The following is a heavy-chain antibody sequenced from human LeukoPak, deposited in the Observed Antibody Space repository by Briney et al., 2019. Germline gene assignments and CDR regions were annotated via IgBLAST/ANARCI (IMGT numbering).Heavy chain of an antibody. Sequence: ASVKVSCKASGYTFTGYYMHWVRQAPGQGLGWMGWIDPNSGGTNYAQKFQGRVTMTRDTSISTAYMELSSLRSEDTAVYYCAREIAAAGTGHYYMDDWGKGTTLTVSS. CDR1: GYTFTGYY. V-gene: IGHV1-2*02. CDR3: AREIAAAGTGHYYMDD. J-gene: IGHJ6*03. D-gene: IGHD6-13*01. CDR2: IDPNSGGT.